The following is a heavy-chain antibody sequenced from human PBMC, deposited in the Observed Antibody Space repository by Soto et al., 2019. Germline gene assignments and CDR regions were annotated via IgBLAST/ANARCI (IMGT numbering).Heavy chain of an antibody. J-gene: IGHJ3*02. CDR1: GFTFSDYY. CDR3: ARELRLVRDDAFDI. CDR2: ISSSGSTI. D-gene: IGHD6-19*01. V-gene: IGHV3-11*01. Sequence: QVQLVESGGGLVKPGGSLRLSCAASGFTFSDYYMSWIRQAPGKGLEWVSYISSSGSTIYYADSVKGRFTISRDNAKNSLYLQLNSLRDEATAVYYYARELRLVRDDAFDIWGQGTMVTVSS.